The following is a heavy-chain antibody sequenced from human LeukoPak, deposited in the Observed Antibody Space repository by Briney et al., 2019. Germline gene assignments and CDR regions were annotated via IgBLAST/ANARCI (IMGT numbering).Heavy chain of an antibody. Sequence: ASVKVSCKASGYTFTSYGISWVRQAPGQGLEWMGWISAYNGNTNYAQKFQGRVTMTRNTSISTAYMELSSLRSEDTAVYYCASPTTVVPYYYYYGMDVWGQGTTVTVSS. CDR3: ASPTTVVPYYYYYGMDV. CDR2: ISAYNGNT. J-gene: IGHJ6*02. V-gene: IGHV1-18*04. CDR1: GYTFTSYG. D-gene: IGHD4-11*01.